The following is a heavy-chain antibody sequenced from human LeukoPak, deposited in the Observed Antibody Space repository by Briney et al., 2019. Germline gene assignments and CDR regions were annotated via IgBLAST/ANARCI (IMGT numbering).Heavy chain of an antibody. CDR3: ASHRGTHYDFWSGKNPPTNSGYFQH. CDR1: GFSFSDYG. CDR2: ISYDGSNK. D-gene: IGHD3-3*01. Sequence: PGGSLRLSCAASGFSFSDYGMHWVRQAPGKGLEWVAVISYDGSNKYYADSVKGRFTISRDNSKNTLYLQMNSLRAEDTAVYYCASHRGTHYDFWSGKNPPTNSGYFQHWGQGTLVTVSS. V-gene: IGHV3-30*19. J-gene: IGHJ1*01.